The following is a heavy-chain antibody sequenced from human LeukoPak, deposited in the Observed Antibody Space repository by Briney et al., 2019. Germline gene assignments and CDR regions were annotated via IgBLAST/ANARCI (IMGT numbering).Heavy chain of an antibody. CDR2: LYYSGST. J-gene: IGHJ4*02. V-gene: IGHV4-59*08. Sequence: PSETLSLTCTVSGGSISSYYWTWIRQPPGKGLEWIGSLYYSGSTNYNPSLKSRVTISVDTSKNQFSLKLSSVTAADTAVYYCARHVTLWFGELLGSFDYWGQGTLVTVSS. CDR3: ARHVTLWFGELLGSFDY. CDR1: GGSISSYY. D-gene: IGHD3-10*01.